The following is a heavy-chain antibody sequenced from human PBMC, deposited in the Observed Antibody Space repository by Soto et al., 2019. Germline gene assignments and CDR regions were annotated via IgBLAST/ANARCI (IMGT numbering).Heavy chain of an antibody. Sequence: QITLKESGPTLVKPTQTLTLTCTFSEFSLTINGLGVGWIRQPPGKALEWLALIYRDDDKRYSPSLMSRLTLXKXTXXNQVVLTMTNMDPMDTATYYCARAYTGYDWGSFDYWGQGTLVTVSS. V-gene: IGHV2-5*02. CDR1: EFSLTINGLG. CDR2: IYRDDDK. CDR3: ARAYTGYDWGSFDY. J-gene: IGHJ4*02. D-gene: IGHD5-12*01.